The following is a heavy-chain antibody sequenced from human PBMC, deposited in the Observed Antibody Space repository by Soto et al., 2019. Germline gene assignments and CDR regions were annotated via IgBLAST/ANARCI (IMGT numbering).Heavy chain of an antibody. CDR2: IYHSGST. D-gene: IGHD6-13*01. CDR3: ARGGDGIAAAGTWFDP. V-gene: IGHV4-4*02. CDR1: GGSISSSNW. J-gene: IGHJ5*02. Sequence: ETLSLTCAVSGGSISSSNWWSWVRQPPGKGLEWIGEIYHSGSTNYNPSLKSRVTISVDKSKNQFSLKLSSVTAADTAVYYCARGGDGIAAAGTWFDPWGQGTLVTVSS.